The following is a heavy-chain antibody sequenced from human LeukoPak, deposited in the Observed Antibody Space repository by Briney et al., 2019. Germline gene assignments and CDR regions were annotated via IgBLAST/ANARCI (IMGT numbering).Heavy chain of an antibody. CDR1: GGSISSSSYY. J-gene: IGHJ4*02. D-gene: IGHD6-19*01. CDR3: ARERVAGFARVLSSELDY. V-gene: IGHV4-39*07. Sequence: SETLSLTCSVSGGSISSSSYYWGWIRQPPGKGLEWIGSIYYSGSTYYNPSLKSRVTISVDTSKNQFSLKLSSVTAADTAVYYCARERVAGFARVLSSELDYWGQGTLVTVSS. CDR2: IYYSGST.